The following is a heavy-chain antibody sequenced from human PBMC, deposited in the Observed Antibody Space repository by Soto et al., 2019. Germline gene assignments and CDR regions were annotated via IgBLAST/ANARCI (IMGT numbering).Heavy chain of an antibody. D-gene: IGHD6-19*01. CDR2: IYYSGST. J-gene: IGHJ4*02. CDR1: GGSVSSGSYY. CDR3: ARESVAGGY. Sequence: SETLSLTCTVSGGSVSSGSYYWSWIRQPPGKGLEWIGYIYYSGSTNYNPSLKSRVTISVDTSKNQFSLKLSSVTAADTAVYYCARESVAGGYWGQGTLVTVS. V-gene: IGHV4-61*01.